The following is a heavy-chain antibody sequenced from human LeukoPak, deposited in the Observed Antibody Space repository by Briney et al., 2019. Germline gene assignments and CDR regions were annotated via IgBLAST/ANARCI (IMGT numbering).Heavy chain of an antibody. CDR2: IDSTAVTT. CDR3: AKAWGVVSSSWFLSFDY. V-gene: IGHV3-23*01. D-gene: IGHD6-13*01. Sequence: GGSLRLSYAASGFIFSNYAMSWVRQAPGKGLEWVSTIDSTAVTTFYADSVKGRFTISRDNSKNTLHLLMDSLRAEDTAVYYCAKAWGVVSSSWFLSFDYWGQGTLVTVSS. J-gene: IGHJ4*02. CDR1: GFIFSNYA.